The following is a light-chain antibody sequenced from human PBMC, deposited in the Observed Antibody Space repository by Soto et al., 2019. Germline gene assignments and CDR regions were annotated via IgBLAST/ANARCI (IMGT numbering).Light chain of an antibody. Sequence: EIVLTQSPATLSLSPGETATLSCRASQSVSGYIGWYQQKPGQATRLLIYADSNRATGIPARFSGSGSGTDFTLTISSLEPEDFSVYYCQQRYNWPITFGQGTRLEIK. V-gene: IGKV3-11*01. J-gene: IGKJ5*01. CDR2: ADS. CDR1: QSVSGY. CDR3: QQRYNWPIT.